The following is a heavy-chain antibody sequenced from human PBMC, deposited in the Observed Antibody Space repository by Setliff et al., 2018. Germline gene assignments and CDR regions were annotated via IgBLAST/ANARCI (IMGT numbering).Heavy chain of an antibody. Sequence: PGGSLRLSCAASGFSFSRHWMSWVRQAPGKGLEWVSVIYSGGSTYYADSVKGRFTISRDNAKNSLYLQMNSLRAEDTAVYYCARDLVYSSSYGIDYWGQGTLVTVSS. V-gene: IGHV3-66*01. J-gene: IGHJ4*02. D-gene: IGHD6-13*01. CDR1: GFSFSRHW. CDR2: IYSGGST. CDR3: ARDLVYSSSYGIDY.